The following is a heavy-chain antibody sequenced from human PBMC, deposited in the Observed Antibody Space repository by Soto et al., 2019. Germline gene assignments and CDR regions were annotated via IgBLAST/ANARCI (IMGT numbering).Heavy chain of an antibody. D-gene: IGHD6-19*01. CDR1: RFIFSSYA. J-gene: IGHJ4*02. CDR2: MSYAGSNK. Sequence: QVQLVESGGGVVQPGRSLRLSCAASRFIFSSYAMQWVRQAPGKGLEWVALMSYAGSNKYYADSVKGRFTISRDNSKNTLYLQMNSLRAEDTAVYYCARAVAGPFDYWGQGTLVTVSS. V-gene: IGHV3-30-3*01. CDR3: ARAVAGPFDY.